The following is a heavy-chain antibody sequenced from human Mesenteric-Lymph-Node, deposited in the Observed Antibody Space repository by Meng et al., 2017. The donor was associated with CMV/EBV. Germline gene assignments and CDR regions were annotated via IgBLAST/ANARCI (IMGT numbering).Heavy chain of an antibody. CDR3: ARDIAAVPVVGGHYYYGLDV. D-gene: IGHD6-13*01. Sequence: ASVKVSCKASGYTFGAYYMHWLRQAPGQGLEWMGWINPYSGGTKYAQKFQGRVTMTSGTSINTAYMEMSRLKSDDTAVYYCARDIAAVPVVGGHYYYGLDVWGQGTTVTAP. CDR1: GYTFGAYY. V-gene: IGHV1-2*02. CDR2: INPYSGGT. J-gene: IGHJ6*02.